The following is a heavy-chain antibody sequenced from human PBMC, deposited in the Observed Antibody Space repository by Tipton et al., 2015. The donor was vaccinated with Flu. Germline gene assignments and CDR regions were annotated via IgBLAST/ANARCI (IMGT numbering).Heavy chain of an antibody. J-gene: IGHJ5*02. CDR1: GDSISSAYY. CDR2: INPNGNA. V-gene: IGHV4-38-2*02. D-gene: IGHD4-11*01. Sequence: LRLSCNVSGDSISSAYYWGWIRQPPGRGLEWIGNINPNGNAYHNPSLKSRVTISLDRSRNRFSLKLSSVTAADTAVYYCARRDFSNYVSDPRNWFDPWGQGTLVTVSS. CDR3: ARRDFSNYVSDPRNWFDP.